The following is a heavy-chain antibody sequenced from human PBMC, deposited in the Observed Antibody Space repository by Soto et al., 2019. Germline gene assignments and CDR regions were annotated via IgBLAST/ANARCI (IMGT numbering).Heavy chain of an antibody. Sequence: QVQLVESGGGVVQPGRSLRLSCAASGFTFSGYAMHWVRQAPGKGLEWVAVISYDGSNKYYADSVKGRITVSRDNSENTLALKMSSMRAEDTAVYYCARDQNDVFDIWGQGTMVTVSS. CDR2: ISYDGSNK. J-gene: IGHJ3*02. CDR1: GFTFSGYA. V-gene: IGHV3-30-3*01. CDR3: ARDQNDVFDI.